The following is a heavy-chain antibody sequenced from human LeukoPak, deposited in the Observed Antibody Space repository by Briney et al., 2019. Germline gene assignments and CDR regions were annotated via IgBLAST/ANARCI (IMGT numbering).Heavy chain of an antibody. CDR1: GFTFSSYA. CDR2: ISGSGGST. V-gene: IGHV3-23*01. D-gene: IGHD3-22*01. J-gene: IGHJ4*02. CDR3: AKGEDYYDSSGPLDY. Sequence: PGGSLRLSCAASGFTFSSYAMSWVRQAPGKGLEWVSAISGSGGSTYYADSVKGRFTISRDNSKNTLYPQMNSLRAEDTAVYYCAKGEDYYDSSGPLDYWGQGTLVTVSS.